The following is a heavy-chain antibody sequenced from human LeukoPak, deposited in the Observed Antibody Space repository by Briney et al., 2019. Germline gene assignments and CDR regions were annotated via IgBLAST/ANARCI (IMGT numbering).Heavy chain of an antibody. CDR3: AKDDNSWSLDY. J-gene: IGHJ4*02. CDR1: GFTCSHCW. Sequence: QSVGPRRLSCAASGFTCSHCWMSWVRQAPGKGLERVASIKQDGSQKYYGDSVKGRFTISRDNAKNSLYLQMNSLRAEDTAFYYCAKDDNSWSLDYWGQGTLVTVSS. V-gene: IGHV3-7*01. D-gene: IGHD6-13*01. CDR2: IKQDGSQK.